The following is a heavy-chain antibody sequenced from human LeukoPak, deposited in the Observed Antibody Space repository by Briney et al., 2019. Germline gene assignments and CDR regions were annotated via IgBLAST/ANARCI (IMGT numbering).Heavy chain of an antibody. CDR2: IYPGDSGT. CDR3: ARRHRADYPSDY. D-gene: IGHD4-11*01. CDR1: GYSFTSYW. J-gene: IGHJ4*02. V-gene: IGHV5-51*01. Sequence: GGSLKISCKGSGYSFTSYWIAWVRQIPGKGLECMGIIYPGDSGTRYSPSFQGQVTISADKSISTAYLQWSSLKASDTAMYYCARRHRADYPSDYWGQGTLVTVSS.